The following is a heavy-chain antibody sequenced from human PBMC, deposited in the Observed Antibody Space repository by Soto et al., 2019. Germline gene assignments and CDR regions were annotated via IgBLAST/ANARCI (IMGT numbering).Heavy chain of an antibody. Sequence: QVQLVQSGAEVKKPGASVKVSCKAPGYTFTSYAMHWVRQAPGQRLEWMGWINAGNGNTKYSQKFQGRVTITRDTSASTAYMELSSLRSEDTAVYYCARVIGGWYYFDYWGQGTLVTVSS. CDR2: INAGNGNT. V-gene: IGHV1-3*01. D-gene: IGHD6-19*01. CDR3: ARVIGGWYYFDY. J-gene: IGHJ4*02. CDR1: GYTFTSYA.